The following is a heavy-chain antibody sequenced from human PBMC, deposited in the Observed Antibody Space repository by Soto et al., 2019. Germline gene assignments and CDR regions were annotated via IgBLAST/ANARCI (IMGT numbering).Heavy chain of an antibody. Sequence: GGSLRLSCTASGFTFGGYAMSWVRQAPGKGLEWVGFIRSKAYGGTTEYAASVKGRFTISRDDSKSIAYLQMNSLKTEDTAVYYCTRDHDGYIPDYWGQGTLVTVSS. J-gene: IGHJ4*02. CDR3: TRDHDGYIPDY. V-gene: IGHV3-49*04. D-gene: IGHD5-12*01. CDR1: GFTFGGYA. CDR2: IRSKAYGGTT.